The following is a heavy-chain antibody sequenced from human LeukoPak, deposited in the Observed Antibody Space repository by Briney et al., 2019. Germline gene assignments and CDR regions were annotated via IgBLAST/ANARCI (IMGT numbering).Heavy chain of an antibody. D-gene: IGHD2-2*02. J-gene: IGHJ4*02. CDR1: GGSVSSGGYY. Sequence: SETLSLTCTVSGGSVSSGGYYWSWIRQPPGKGLEWIGYIYYSGSTNYNPSLKSRVTISVDTSKNQFSLKLSSVTAADTAVYYCASSEVVVPAAILGPFDYWGQGTLVTVSS. CDR2: IYYSGST. CDR3: ASSEVVVPAAILGPFDY. V-gene: IGHV4-61*08.